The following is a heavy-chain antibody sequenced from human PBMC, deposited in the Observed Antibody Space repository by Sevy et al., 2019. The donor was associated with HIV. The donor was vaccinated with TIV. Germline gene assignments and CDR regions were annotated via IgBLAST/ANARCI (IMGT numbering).Heavy chain of an antibody. CDR1: RFTFNTYA. J-gene: IGHJ4*02. Sequence: GGSLRLSCAASRFTFNTYAMSWVRQAPGKGLKWVSAVSGSGDRTYYSDSVKGRFTISRDNSKNTVHLQMNSLRAEDTAVYYCAKLSSFLVGGTYFDYWGQGTLVTVSS. V-gene: IGHV3-23*01. D-gene: IGHD1-26*01. CDR2: VSGSGDRT. CDR3: AKLSSFLVGGTYFDY.